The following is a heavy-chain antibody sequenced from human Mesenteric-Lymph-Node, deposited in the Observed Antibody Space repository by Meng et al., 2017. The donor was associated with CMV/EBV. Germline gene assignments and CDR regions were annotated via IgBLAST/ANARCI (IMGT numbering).Heavy chain of an antibody. D-gene: IGHD1-1*01. CDR1: GYSFITHG. J-gene: IGHJ6*02. CDR2: MNPNTGDT. CDR3: ARGGFNYHYGMDV. Sequence: ASVKVSCKASGYSFITHGICWVRQATGQGLEWMGWMNPNTGDTGYARNFQGRVTITRNASIGTAYMELSSLKFEDSAMYYCARGGFNYHYGMDVWGQGTTVTVSS. V-gene: IGHV1-8*03.